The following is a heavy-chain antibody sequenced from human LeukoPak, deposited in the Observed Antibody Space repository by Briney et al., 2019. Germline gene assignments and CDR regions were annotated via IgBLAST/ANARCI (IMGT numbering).Heavy chain of an antibody. D-gene: IGHD5-12*01. J-gene: IGHJ5*02. CDR3: ARRGYSGYDWKFDP. CDR2: INPNSGGT. V-gene: IGHV1-2*02. CDR1: GYTFTGYY. Sequence: ASVKVSCKASGYTFTGYYMHWVRQAPGQGLEWMGWINPNSGGTNYAQKFQGRVTMTRDTSISTAYMELSRLRSEDTAVYYCARRGYSGYDWKFDPWGQGTLVTVSS.